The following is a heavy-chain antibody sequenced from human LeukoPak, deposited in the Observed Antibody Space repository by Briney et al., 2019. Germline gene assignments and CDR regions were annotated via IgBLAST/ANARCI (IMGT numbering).Heavy chain of an antibody. CDR3: AVLRYFDLDAFDI. CDR1: GFTFSDYY. Sequence: GGSLRLSCAAPGFTFSDYYMSWILQAPGKGLEWVSYISSSGSTIYYADSVKGRFTISRDNAKNSLYLQMNSLRAEDTAVYYCAVLRYFDLDAFDIWGQGTMVTVSS. J-gene: IGHJ3*02. V-gene: IGHV3-11*01. CDR2: ISSSGSTI. D-gene: IGHD3-9*01.